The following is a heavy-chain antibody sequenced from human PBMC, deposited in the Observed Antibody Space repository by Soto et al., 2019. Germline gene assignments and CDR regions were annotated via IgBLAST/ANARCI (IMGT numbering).Heavy chain of an antibody. CDR1: GFTFSSYS. J-gene: IGHJ4*02. D-gene: IGHD3-22*01. CDR2: ISSSSSTI. Sequence: GSLRLSCAASGFTFSSYSMNWVRQAPGKGLEWVSYISSSSSTIYYADSVKGRFTISRDNAKNSLYLQMNSLRAEDTAVYYCARGLYYYDTGGYYWGQGTLVTVSS. CDR3: ARGLYYYDTGGYY. V-gene: IGHV3-48*01.